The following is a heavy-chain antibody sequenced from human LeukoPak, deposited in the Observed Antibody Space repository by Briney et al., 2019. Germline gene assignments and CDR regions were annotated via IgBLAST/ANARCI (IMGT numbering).Heavy chain of an antibody. CDR2: INHSGST. CDR3: TRESGAFSPFGF. Sequence: SETLSLTCAVYGGSFSGYYWSWIRQPPGKGLEWIGEINHSGSTKYNPSLKSRVTISADTSKNQFSLRLSSVTAADTAVYYCTRESGAFSPFGFWGQGTLLTVSS. J-gene: IGHJ4*02. CDR1: GGSFSGYY. D-gene: IGHD1-26*01. V-gene: IGHV4-34*01.